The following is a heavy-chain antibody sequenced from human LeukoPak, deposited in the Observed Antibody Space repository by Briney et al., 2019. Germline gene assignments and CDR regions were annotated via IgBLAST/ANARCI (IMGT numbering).Heavy chain of an antibody. CDR1: GGSIIGSTPY. CDR3: ARGYDY. D-gene: IGHD3-22*01. V-gene: IGHV4-39*01. Sequence: SETLSLTFTVRGGSIIGSTPYWGWIRQPPGKGLDWIGIINYSGSTYYNPSLRSRVTISVDTSKNQFSLKLNSVTASDTAVYYSARGYDYWGQGTLVTVSS. J-gene: IGHJ4*02. CDR2: INYSGST.